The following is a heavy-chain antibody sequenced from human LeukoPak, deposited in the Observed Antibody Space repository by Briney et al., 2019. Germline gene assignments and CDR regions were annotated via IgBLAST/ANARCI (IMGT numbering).Heavy chain of an antibody. V-gene: IGHV3-30*04. CDR2: ISYDGSNK. Sequence: GRSLRLSCAASGFTFSSHAMHWVRQAPGKGLEWVAVISYDGSNKNYADSVKGRFTISRDNSKNTLYLQMNSLRAEDTAVYYCARSLGGYGPFDYWGQGTLVTVSS. D-gene: IGHD3-16*01. J-gene: IGHJ4*02. CDR3: ARSLGGYGPFDY. CDR1: GFTFSSHA.